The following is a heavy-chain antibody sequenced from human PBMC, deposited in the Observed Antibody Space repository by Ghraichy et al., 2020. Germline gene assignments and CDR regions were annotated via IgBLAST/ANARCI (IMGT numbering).Heavy chain of an antibody. V-gene: IGHV3-48*02. J-gene: IGHJ4*02. CDR3: ARWYYYDSSATFDY. CDR2: ITSDTSSI. D-gene: IGHD3-22*01. Sequence: LNISCAASGFTFSSYSMNWVRQAPGKGLEWVSCITSDTSSIYYADSVKGRFTISRDNAKNSLYLQMDSLRDEDTAVYYCARWYYYDSSATFDYWGQGTLVTVSS. CDR1: GFTFSSYS.